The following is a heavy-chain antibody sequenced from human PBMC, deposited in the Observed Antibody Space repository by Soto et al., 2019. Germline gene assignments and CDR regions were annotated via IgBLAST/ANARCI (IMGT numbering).Heavy chain of an antibody. CDR3: ARHDEAYGGYDY. CDR2: IYYSGST. CDR1: CGSISSSSYY. V-gene: IGHV4-39*01. D-gene: IGHD5-12*01. Sequence: PSETLSLTCTVSCGSISSSSYYWGLIRQPPGKGLEWIGSIYYSGSTYYNPSLKSRVTISVDTSKNQFSLKLSSVTAADTAVYYCARHDEAYGGYDYWGQGTLVTVSS. J-gene: IGHJ4*02.